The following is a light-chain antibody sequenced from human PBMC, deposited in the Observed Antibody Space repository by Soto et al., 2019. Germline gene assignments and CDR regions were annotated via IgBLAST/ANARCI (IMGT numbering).Light chain of an antibody. V-gene: IGKV3-20*01. CDR3: QQYGSSRT. J-gene: IGKJ4*01. CDR2: GAS. Sequence: EIVLTQSPGTLSLSPGERATLSCRASQSVSSSHLACYQQKPGLAPRLLIYGASIRAPSIPDSFSSSAARTDFTLTITMLEPEYFAVYYCQQYGSSRTFGGGTKVEIK. CDR1: QSVSSSH.